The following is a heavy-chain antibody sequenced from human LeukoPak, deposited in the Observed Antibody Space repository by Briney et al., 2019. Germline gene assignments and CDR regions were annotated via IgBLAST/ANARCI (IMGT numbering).Heavy chain of an antibody. CDR3: ARHARRNRLVVVTAMFDY. CDR1: GGSISSSSYY. Sequence: PSETLSLTCTVSGGSISSSSYYWGWIRQPPGKGLEWIGSFYYSGSTYYNPSLKSRVTISVDTSKNQFSLKLSSVTAADTAVYYCARHARRNRLVVVTAMFDYWGQGTLVTVSS. V-gene: IGHV4-39*07. J-gene: IGHJ4*02. D-gene: IGHD2-21*02. CDR2: FYYSGST.